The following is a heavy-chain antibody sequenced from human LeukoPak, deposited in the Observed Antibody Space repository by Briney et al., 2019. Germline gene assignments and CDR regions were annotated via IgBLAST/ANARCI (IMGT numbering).Heavy chain of an antibody. CDR1: GVSITSSTYF. CDR2: MDFSGST. J-gene: IGHJ6*03. D-gene: IGHD4-11*01. CDR3: ARVSNYVSTYYYYYMDV. Sequence: SSETLSLTCSVSGVSITSSTYFWSWIRQPAGKALEWIGRMDFSGSTNYNPSLRSRVTLSLDTSKNQFSLKLSSVTAADTAVYYCARVSNYVSTYYYYYMDVWGKGTTVTVSS. V-gene: IGHV4-61*02.